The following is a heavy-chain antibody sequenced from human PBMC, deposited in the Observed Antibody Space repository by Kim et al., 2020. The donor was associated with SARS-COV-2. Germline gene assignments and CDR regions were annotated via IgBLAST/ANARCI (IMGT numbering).Heavy chain of an antibody. CDR3: ATALTSGPH. D-gene: IGHD3-10*01. CDR2: ISGSGDST. V-gene: IGHV3-23*01. CDR1: GFIFTTYG. J-gene: IGHJ4*02. Sequence: GGSLRLSCAASGFIFTTYGMNWVRQAPGRGLQWVSGISGSGDSTSYADSVKGRFTISRDNSRNNLYLQMNSLRDEDTAVYYCATALTSGPHWVQGTLVT.